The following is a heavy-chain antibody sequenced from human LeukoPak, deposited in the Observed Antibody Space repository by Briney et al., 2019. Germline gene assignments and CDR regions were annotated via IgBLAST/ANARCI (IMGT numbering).Heavy chain of an antibody. CDR2: IRYDGGKK. V-gene: IGHV3-30*02. J-gene: IGHJ4*02. CDR3: AKTGGWGSSNYYFDY. CDR1: GFTFSSYG. Sequence: PGGSLRLSCAASGFTFSSYGMHWGREAPGKGLEWVAFIRYDGGKKYYADSVKGRFTISRDNSKNTLYLQMNSLRAEDTALYYCAKTGGWGSSNYYFDYWGQGTLVTVSS. D-gene: IGHD2-15*01.